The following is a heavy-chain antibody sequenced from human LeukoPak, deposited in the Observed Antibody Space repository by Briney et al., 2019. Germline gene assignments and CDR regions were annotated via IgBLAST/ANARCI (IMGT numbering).Heavy chain of an antibody. Sequence: GASVKVSCKASGGTFSSYAISWVRQAPGQGLEWTGGIIPIFGTANYAQKFQDRVTITADKSTSTAYMELSSLRSEDTAVYYCASPLAVGYCSGGSCYGNWGQGTLVTVSS. V-gene: IGHV1-69*06. CDR3: ASPLAVGYCSGGSCYGN. D-gene: IGHD2-15*01. CDR1: GGTFSSYA. J-gene: IGHJ4*02. CDR2: IIPIFGTA.